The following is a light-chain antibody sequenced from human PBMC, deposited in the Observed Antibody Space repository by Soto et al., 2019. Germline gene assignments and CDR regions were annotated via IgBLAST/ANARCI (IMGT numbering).Light chain of an antibody. CDR1: QSVSSN. CDR3: QQLNSYPLT. CDR2: GAS. V-gene: IGKV3-15*01. Sequence: ETVMTQSPATLSVSPGERATLSCRASQSVSSNLAWYQQIPGQAPRLLIYGASTRATGIPARFSGSGSGTEFTLTISSLQSEDFATYYCQQLNSYPLTFGGGTKVEIK. J-gene: IGKJ4*01.